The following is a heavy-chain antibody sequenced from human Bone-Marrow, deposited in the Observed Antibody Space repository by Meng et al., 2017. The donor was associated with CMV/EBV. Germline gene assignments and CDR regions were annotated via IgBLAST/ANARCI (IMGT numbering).Heavy chain of an antibody. D-gene: IGHD3-10*01. CDR1: GFTFTSSA. V-gene: IGHV1-58*01. J-gene: IGHJ4*02. Sequence: SVKVSCKASGFTFTSSAVQWVRQARGQRLEWIGWIVVGSGNTNYAQKFQERVTITRDMSISTAYMELSGLTSDDTAVYYCARDHLASGGWGQGTLVTVSS. CDR2: IVVGSGNT. CDR3: ARDHLASGG.